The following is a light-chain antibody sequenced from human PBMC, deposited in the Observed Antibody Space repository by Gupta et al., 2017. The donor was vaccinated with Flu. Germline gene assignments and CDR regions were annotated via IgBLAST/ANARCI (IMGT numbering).Light chain of an antibody. CDR3: QQSYRSPWT. J-gene: IGKJ1*01. CDR2: TAH. V-gene: IGKV1-39*01. Sequence: DIQMTQSPSSLSASIGDRVTITCRTGQNINRYLNWYQHKPGKAPKLLIYTAHNLQSGVPSRFSGSGSGTDFTLIISSLQPEDFATYSCQQSYRSPWTFGQGTKVEVK. CDR1: QNINRY.